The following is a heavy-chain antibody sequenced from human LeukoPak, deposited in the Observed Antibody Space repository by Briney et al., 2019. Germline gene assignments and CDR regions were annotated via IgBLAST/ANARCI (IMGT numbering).Heavy chain of an antibody. J-gene: IGHJ4*02. CDR3: ARLDCAGDGCYNH. Sequence: SETLSLTCSVSGDSVTSYYWSWVRQPPGRGLEWIGYVSSDGTTNYTPSLRSRVIMSVGTAKNHISLSLTSLTAADTAIYYCARLDCAGDGCYNHWGRGTLVTVSS. V-gene: IGHV4-59*08. CDR1: GDSVTSYY. CDR2: VSSDGTT. D-gene: IGHD2-21*01.